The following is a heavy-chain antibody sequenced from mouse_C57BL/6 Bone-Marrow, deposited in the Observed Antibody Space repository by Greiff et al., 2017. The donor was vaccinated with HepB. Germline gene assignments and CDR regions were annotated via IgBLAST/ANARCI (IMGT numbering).Heavy chain of an antibody. Sequence: EVQRVESGGGLVQPKGSLKLSCAASGFTFNTYAMHWVRQAPGKGLEWVARIRSKSSNYATYYADSVKDRFTISRDDSQSMLYLQMNNLKTEDTAMYYCVRTLYYDYNYYAMDYWGQGTSVTVSS. CDR2: IRSKSSNYAT. CDR3: VRTLYYDYNYYAMDY. D-gene: IGHD2-4*01. J-gene: IGHJ4*01. CDR1: GFTFNTYA. V-gene: IGHV10-3*01.